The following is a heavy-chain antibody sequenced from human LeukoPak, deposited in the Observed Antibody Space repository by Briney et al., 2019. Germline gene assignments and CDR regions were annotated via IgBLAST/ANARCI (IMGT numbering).Heavy chain of an antibody. CDR2: IYHSGST. J-gene: IGHJ5*02. V-gene: IGHV4-30-2*01. D-gene: IGHD1-7*01. Sequence: ETLETLSLTCTVSGGSISSGGYYWSWIRQPPGKGLEWIGYIYHSGSTYYNPSLKSRVTISVDRSKNQFSLKLSSVTAADTAVYYCAREDWNSFVDPWGQGTLVTVSS. CDR3: AREDWNSFVDP. CDR1: GGSISSGGYY.